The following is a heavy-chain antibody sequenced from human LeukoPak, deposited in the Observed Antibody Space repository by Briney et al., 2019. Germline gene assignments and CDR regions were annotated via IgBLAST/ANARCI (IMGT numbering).Heavy chain of an antibody. CDR2: INHSGST. D-gene: IGHD3-16*02. CDR1: GGSFSGYY. Sequence: PSGTLSLTCAVYGGSFSGYYWSWIRQPPGKGLEWIGEINHSGSTNYNPSLKSRVTISVDTSKNQFSLKLSSVTAADTAVYYCASRYVWGSYRRYGMDVWGQGTTVTVSS. V-gene: IGHV4-34*01. J-gene: IGHJ6*02. CDR3: ASRYVWGSYRRYGMDV.